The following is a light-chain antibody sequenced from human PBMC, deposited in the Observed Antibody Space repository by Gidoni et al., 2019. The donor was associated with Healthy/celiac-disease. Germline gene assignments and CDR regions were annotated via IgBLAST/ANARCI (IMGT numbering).Light chain of an antibody. Sequence: QSVLTQPPSASGTPGPRVTISCSGSSSNIGSNTVHWYQQLPGTAPNLLIYSNNHRPSGVPDRFSGSKSGTSASLAISGLQSEDEADYYCAAWDDSLNGLVFGGGTKLTVV. CDR2: SNN. CDR1: SSNIGSNT. V-gene: IGLV1-44*01. CDR3: AAWDDSLNGLV. J-gene: IGLJ3*02.